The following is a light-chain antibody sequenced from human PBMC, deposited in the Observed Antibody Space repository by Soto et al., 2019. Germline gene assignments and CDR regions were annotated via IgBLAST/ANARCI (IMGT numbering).Light chain of an antibody. J-gene: IGKJ5*01. Sequence: EIVLAQAPGTLSLSPGERATRSCRASHSVSSYYLAWYPQKPGQPPRLLIYAASSRATGIPARFSASGSGTDFPLTISSLEPEDFAVYSCQQRMNWPLTSGQGTRLEIK. CDR3: QQRMNWPLT. CDR1: HSVSSYY. CDR2: AAS. V-gene: IGKV3D-20*02.